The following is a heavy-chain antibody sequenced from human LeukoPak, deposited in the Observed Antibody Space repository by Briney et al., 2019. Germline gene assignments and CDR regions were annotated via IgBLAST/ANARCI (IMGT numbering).Heavy chain of an antibody. CDR1: GYTFTSYG. Sequence: ASVKVSYKASGYTFTSYGISLVRQAPGQGLEWMGWMNTDTGNPTYAQGFTGRFVFSLDTSVSTAYLQISSLKAEDSAVYYCARRPDCTNGVCYGELGFDPWGQGTLVTVSS. D-gene: IGHD2-8*01. V-gene: IGHV7-4-1*02. J-gene: IGHJ5*02. CDR3: ARRPDCTNGVCYGELGFDP. CDR2: MNTDTGNP.